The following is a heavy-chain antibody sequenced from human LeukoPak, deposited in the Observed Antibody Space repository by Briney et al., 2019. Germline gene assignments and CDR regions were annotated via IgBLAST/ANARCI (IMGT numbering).Heavy chain of an antibody. Sequence: ASVKVSCKASGYTFTSYDINWVRQATGQGLEWMGWMNPNSGNTGYAQKFQGRVTMTRDTSTSTVYMELSSLRSEDTAVYYCASITMVRGAKMPFDYWGQGTLVTVSS. CDR2: MNPNSGNT. CDR3: ASITMVRGAKMPFDY. J-gene: IGHJ4*02. CDR1: GYTFTSYD. D-gene: IGHD3-10*01. V-gene: IGHV1-8*01.